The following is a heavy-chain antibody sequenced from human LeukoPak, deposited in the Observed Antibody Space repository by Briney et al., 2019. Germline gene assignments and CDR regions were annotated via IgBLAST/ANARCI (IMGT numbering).Heavy chain of an antibody. CDR2: INSDGRST. J-gene: IGHJ4*02. Sequence: GESLKISCVASGFTFTNYGMMWVRQAPGKGLVWVSYINSDGRSTTYADSVKGRFTISRDNAKNTLYLQMSSLRAEDTAMYYCARNSNGMSNWGQGTLVIVSS. D-gene: IGHD2-8*01. CDR3: ARNSNGMSN. CDR1: GFTFTNYG. V-gene: IGHV3-74*01.